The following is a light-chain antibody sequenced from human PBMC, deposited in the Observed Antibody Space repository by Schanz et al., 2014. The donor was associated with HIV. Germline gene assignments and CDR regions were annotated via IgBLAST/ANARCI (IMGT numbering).Light chain of an antibody. CDR2: GVT. CDR1: SSDVGGYDF. V-gene: IGLV2-14*03. J-gene: IGLJ2*01. CDR3: SSYAGSNTNVV. Sequence: QSALTQPASVSGSPGQSVTITCTGTSSDVGGYDFVSWYQQHPGKAPKVLIHGVTNRPSGVSSRFSGSKSGNTASLTISGLQAEDEADYYCSSYAGSNTNVVFGGGTKVTVL.